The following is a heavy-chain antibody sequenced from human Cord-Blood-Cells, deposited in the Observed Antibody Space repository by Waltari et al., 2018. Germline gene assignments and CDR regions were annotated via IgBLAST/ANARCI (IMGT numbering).Heavy chain of an antibody. CDR2: ISYDGSNK. CDR3: AKDGGIYFDY. D-gene: IGHD3-16*01. CDR1: GFTFRSYG. J-gene: IGHJ4*02. Sequence: QVQLVESGGGAGQTGRSLRLSCAASGFTFRSYGMHWVRHAPGKGLEWVAVISYDGSNKYYADSVKGRFTISRDNSKNTLYLQMNSLRAEDTAVYYCAKDGGIYFDYWGQGTLVTVSS. V-gene: IGHV3-30*18.